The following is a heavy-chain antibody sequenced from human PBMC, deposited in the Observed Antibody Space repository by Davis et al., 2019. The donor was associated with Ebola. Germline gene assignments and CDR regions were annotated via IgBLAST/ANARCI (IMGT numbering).Heavy chain of an antibody. V-gene: IGHV4-34*01. J-gene: IGHJ5*02. CDR2: INHSGST. Sequence: GSLRLSCAVYGGSFSGYYRSWIRQPPGKGLEWIGEINHSGSTNYNPSLKSRVTISVDTSKNQFSLKLSSVTAADTAVYYCARGYSGWFDPWGQGTLVTVSS. CDR3: ARGYSGWFDP. CDR1: GGSFSGYY. D-gene: IGHD1-26*01.